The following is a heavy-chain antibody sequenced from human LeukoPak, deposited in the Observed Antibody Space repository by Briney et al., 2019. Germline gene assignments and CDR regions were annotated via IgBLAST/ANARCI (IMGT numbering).Heavy chain of an antibody. Sequence: PGGSLRVSCAASGFTFSSYTMHWVRQAPGKGLEWLAVISFDGSTKYYADAVRGRVPISRDNSKNTLYLQMNSLRAEDTAVYYCAKIYDFWSGYHFDYWGQGTLVTVSS. CDR2: ISFDGSTK. D-gene: IGHD3-3*01. CDR1: GFTFSSYT. V-gene: IGHV3-30*18. J-gene: IGHJ4*02. CDR3: AKIYDFWSGYHFDY.